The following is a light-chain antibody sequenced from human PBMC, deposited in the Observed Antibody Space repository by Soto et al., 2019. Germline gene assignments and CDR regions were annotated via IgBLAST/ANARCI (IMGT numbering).Light chain of an antibody. J-gene: IGKJ4*01. V-gene: IGKV3-20*01. Sequence: VLTQSPCILSLSPGAGATLSCRASQSVSINSLAWYQQNTGQAPRLLIYGTSTRASGIPARFSGSWAGTDFTLTITRLAPEYFALYFCQQYGVSPATFGGGTKVDIK. CDR2: GTS. CDR1: QSVSINS. CDR3: QQYGVSPAT.